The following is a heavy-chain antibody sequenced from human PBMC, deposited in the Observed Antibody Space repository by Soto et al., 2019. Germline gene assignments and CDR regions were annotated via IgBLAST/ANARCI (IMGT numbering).Heavy chain of an antibody. CDR3: AHLAEAGLNWFDP. Sequence: QIPWKESGLTLVNPPKPLPLPSPFPGFSFSPPAVGVAWIRKPPGTALEWLALIYWDDDKRYSPSLRSRLTITKDTSKNQVVLTVTNMDPVDTATYYCAHLAEAGLNWFDPWGQGTLVTVSS. J-gene: IGHJ5*02. CDR2: IYWDDDK. CDR1: GFSFSPPAVG. V-gene: IGHV2-5*02. D-gene: IGHD6-13*01.